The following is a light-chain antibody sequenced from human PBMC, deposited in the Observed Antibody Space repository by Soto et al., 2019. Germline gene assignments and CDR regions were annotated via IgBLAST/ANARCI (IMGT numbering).Light chain of an antibody. J-gene: IGKJ3*01. CDR2: DAS. Sequence: IVMTQSPATLSVSPGERATLSCRASQSVRNNLAWYQQKPGQAPRLLVYDASTRATGVPARFSASGSGAEFTLTISSLQSEDFAVYYCQQYNNWPWITFGPGTKVDIK. CDR1: QSVRNN. V-gene: IGKV3-15*01. CDR3: QQYNNWPWIT.